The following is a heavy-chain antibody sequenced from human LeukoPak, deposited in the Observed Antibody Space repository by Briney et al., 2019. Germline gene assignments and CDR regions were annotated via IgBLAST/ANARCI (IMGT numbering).Heavy chain of an antibody. V-gene: IGHV3-7*01. J-gene: IGHJ4*02. Sequence: ETLSLTCAVYGGSFSGYYWSWVRQAPGKGLEWVANIKQDGSEKYYVDSVKGRFTISRDNAKNSLYLQMNSLRAEDTAVYYCASRAHFWSGPGGWGQGTLVTVSS. CDR2: IKQDGSEK. CDR3: ASRAHFWSGPGG. D-gene: IGHD3-3*02. CDR1: GGSFSGYY.